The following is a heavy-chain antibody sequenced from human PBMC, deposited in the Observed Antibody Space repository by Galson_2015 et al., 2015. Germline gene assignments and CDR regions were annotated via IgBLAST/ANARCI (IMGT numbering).Heavy chain of an antibody. CDR1: GFTFSSYD. CDR3: ARRGYRGDYIDV. V-gene: IGHV3-23*01. J-gene: IGHJ6*03. CDR2: ISRSGANT. Sequence: SLRLSCAGPGFTFSSYDMSWVRQAPGKGLEWVSAISRSGANTYYADSVKGRFTLSRDTSKTTGYLQMDGLRAEDTAVYYCARRGYRGDYIDVCGIGTTVIVSS. D-gene: IGHD1-26*01.